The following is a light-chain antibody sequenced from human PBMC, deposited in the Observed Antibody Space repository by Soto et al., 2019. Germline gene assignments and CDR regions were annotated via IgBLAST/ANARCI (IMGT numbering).Light chain of an antibody. CDR2: DVS. V-gene: IGLV2-14*01. J-gene: IGLJ3*02. CDR1: SSDVGGYNY. CDR3: SSYTSSSTPFWV. Sequence: QSVLTQPASVSGSPGQSITISCTGTSSDVGGYNYVSWYQQHPGKAPKLMIYDVSNRPSGVSNRFSGSKSGNTASLTISGLQAEDEADCYCSSYTSSSTPFWVFGGGTKLTVL.